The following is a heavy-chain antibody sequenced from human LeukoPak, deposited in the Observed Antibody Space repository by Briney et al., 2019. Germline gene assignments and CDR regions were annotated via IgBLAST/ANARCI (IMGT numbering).Heavy chain of an antibody. CDR2: ISGSGGST. V-gene: IGHV3-23*01. J-gene: IGHJ5*02. CDR1: GFTFSSYG. Sequence: NPGGSLRLSCAASGFTFSSYGMSWARQAPGKGLEWVSAISGSGGSTYYADSVKGRFTISRDNSKNTLYLQMNSLRAEDTAVYYCAKDQGYYGSGSSNWFDPWGQGTLVTVSS. D-gene: IGHD3-10*01. CDR3: AKDQGYYGSGSSNWFDP.